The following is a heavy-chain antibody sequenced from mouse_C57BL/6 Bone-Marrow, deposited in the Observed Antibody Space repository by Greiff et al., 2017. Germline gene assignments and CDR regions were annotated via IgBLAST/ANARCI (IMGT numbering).Heavy chain of an antibody. CDR1: GFTFSDYY. D-gene: IGHD1-1*01. CDR2: INYDGSST. Sequence: DVKLVESEGGLVQPGSSMKLSCTASGFTFSDYYMAWVRQVPEKGLEWVANINYDGSSTYYLDSLKSRFIISRDNAKNILYLQMSSLKSEDTATYYCARDSGSSYWYFDVWGTGTTVTVSS. V-gene: IGHV5-16*01. CDR3: ARDSGSSYWYFDV. J-gene: IGHJ1*03.